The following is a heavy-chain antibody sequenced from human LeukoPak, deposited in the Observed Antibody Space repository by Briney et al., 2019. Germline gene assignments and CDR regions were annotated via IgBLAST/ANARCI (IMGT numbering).Heavy chain of an antibody. CDR1: GFTFDDYA. V-gene: IGHV3-9*01. Sequence: GRSLRLSCAASGFTFDDYAMHWVRQAPGKGLEWVSGISWNSGGIGYADSVKGRFTISRNNADNSLYLQMNSLRAEDTAVYYCARDATRGGDFDSWGQGTLVTVSS. CDR2: ISWNSGGI. D-gene: IGHD2-15*01. CDR3: ARDATRGGDFDS. J-gene: IGHJ4*02.